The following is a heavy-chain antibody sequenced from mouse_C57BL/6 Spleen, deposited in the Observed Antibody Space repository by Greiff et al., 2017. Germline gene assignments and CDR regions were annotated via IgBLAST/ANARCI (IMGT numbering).Heavy chain of an antibody. CDR1: GFSLTSYG. J-gene: IGHJ2*01. CDR2: IWSGGST. V-gene: IGHV2-2*01. D-gene: IGHD4-1*01. CDR3: ARNRGDWDFDY. Sequence: VMLVESGPGLVQPSQSLSITCTVSGFSLTSYGVHWVRQSPGKGLEWLGVIWSGGSTDYNAAFISRLSISKDNSKSQVFFKMNSLQADDTAIYYCARNRGDWDFDYWGQGTTLTVSS.